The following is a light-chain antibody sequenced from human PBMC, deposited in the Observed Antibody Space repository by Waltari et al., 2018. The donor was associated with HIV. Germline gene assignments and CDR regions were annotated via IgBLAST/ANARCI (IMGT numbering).Light chain of an antibody. J-gene: IGKJ4*02. Sequence: MAESPLSLSVSPGETASISCSFNQCVLRHPEASYDLDWYVQNPGQAPRLVTSALYFRASGVPARFRASGSASNFTLAISRVGPDDVGLYFCLQRIELPYMFGRGTK. CDR2: ALY. V-gene: IGKV2-40*01. CDR1: QCVLRHPEASYD. CDR3: LQRIELPYM.